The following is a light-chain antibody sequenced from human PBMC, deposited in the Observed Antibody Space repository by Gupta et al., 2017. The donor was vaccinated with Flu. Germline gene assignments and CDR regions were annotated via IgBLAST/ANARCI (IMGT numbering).Light chain of an antibody. V-gene: IGKV1-5*03. Sequence: DIQMTQSPSTLSASVGDRVTITCRASQSISSWLAWYQQKPGKAPKLLIYKASSLEGGVPSRFSGSESGTEFTLTISSLQPDDFATYYCQQDNSYWYNFGQGTKMEIK. J-gene: IGKJ2*01. CDR1: QSISSW. CDR3: QQDNSYWYN. CDR2: KAS.